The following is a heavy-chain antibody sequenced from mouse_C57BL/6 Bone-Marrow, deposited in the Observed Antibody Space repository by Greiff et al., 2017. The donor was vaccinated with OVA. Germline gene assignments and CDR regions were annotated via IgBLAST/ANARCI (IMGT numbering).Heavy chain of an antibody. CDR3: AREGIYYGYDVTWFAY. Sequence: QVQLQQPGAELVKPGASVKVSCKASGYTFTSYWMHWVKQRPGQGLEWIGRIHPSDSDTNYNQKFKGKATLTVDKSSSTAYMELRSLTSEDSAVYFCAREGIYYGYDVTWFAYWGQGTLVTVSA. D-gene: IGHD2-2*01. CDR2: IHPSDSDT. CDR1: GYTFTSYW. J-gene: IGHJ3*01. V-gene: IGHV1-74*01.